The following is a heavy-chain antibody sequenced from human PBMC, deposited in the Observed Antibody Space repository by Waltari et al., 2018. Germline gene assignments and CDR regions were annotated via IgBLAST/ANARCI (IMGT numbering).Heavy chain of an antibody. D-gene: IGHD3-3*01. CDR2: ISSSSSYI. J-gene: IGHJ6*02. V-gene: IGHV3-21*01. CDR3: ARDVAYYDFWSGYLGGGMDV. CDR1: GFTFSSYS. Sequence: EVQLVESGGGLVKPGGSLRLSCAASGFTFSSYSMTWVRQAPGQGPGWVSSISSSSSYIYYADSVKGRFTISRDNAKNSLYLQMNSLRAEDTAVYYCARDVAYYDFWSGYLGGGMDVWGQGTTVTVSS.